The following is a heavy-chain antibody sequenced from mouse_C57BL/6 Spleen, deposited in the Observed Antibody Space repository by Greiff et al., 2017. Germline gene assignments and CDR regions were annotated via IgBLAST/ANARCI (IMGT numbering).Heavy chain of an antibody. CDR2: IYPGDGDT. V-gene: IGHV1-82*01. Sequence: QVQLKESGPELVKPGASVKISCKASGYAFSSSWMNWVKQRPGKGLEWIGRIYPGDGDTNYNGKFKGKATLTADKSSSTAYMQLSSLTSEDSAVYFCARRNGNYVYFDYWGQGTTLTVSS. CDR1: GYAFSSSW. CDR3: ARRNGNYVYFDY. D-gene: IGHD2-1*01. J-gene: IGHJ2*01.